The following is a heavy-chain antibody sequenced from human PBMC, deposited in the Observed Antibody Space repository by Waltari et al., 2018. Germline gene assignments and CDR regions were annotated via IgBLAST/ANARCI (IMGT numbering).Heavy chain of an antibody. D-gene: IGHD3-3*01. J-gene: IGHJ3*02. CDR1: GYTLTELS. CDR3: ATERNYDSHAFDI. CDR2: FDPEDGET. Sequence: QVQLVQSGADVKKPGDSVKVSCNVSGYTLTELSMHRVRHDPGKGLEWMGVFDPEDGETIYAQKFQGRVTMTEDTSTDTAYMELSSLRSEDTAVYYCATERNYDSHAFDIWGQGTMVTVSS. V-gene: IGHV1-24*01.